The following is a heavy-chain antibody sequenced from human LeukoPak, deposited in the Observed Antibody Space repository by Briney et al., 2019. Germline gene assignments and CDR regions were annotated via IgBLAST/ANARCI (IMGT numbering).Heavy chain of an antibody. CDR1: GGSISSGGYY. CDR3: ARTYMTSARFDP. V-gene: IGHV4-31*03. J-gene: IGHJ5*02. Sequence: SETLSLTCTVSGGSISSGGYYWSWLRQHPGKGLEWIGYIYYSGSTYYNPSLKSRVTISVDTSKNQFSLKLSSVTAADTAVYYRARTYMTSARFDPWGQGTLVTVSS. CDR2: IYYSGST. D-gene: IGHD2-21*02.